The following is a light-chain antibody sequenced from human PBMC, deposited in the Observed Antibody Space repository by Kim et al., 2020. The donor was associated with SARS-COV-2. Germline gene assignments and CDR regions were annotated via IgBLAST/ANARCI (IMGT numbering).Light chain of an antibody. J-gene: IGKJ2*01. CDR3: QQYNNLPYT. CDR2: KAS. CDR1: QSITIW. Sequence: ASVGGRVTITCRASQSITIWLAWYQQKPGTAPKLLIYKASSVESGVPSRFSGSGSGTEFTLTISSLQPDDFATYYCQQYNNLPYTFGQGTKVDIK. V-gene: IGKV1-5*03.